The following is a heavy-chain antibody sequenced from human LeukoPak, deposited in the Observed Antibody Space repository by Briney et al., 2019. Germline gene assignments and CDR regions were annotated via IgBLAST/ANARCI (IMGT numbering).Heavy chain of an antibody. CDR1: ADSFSSHY. J-gene: IGHJ3*02. D-gene: IGHD4-17*01. Sequence: PSETLSLTCAVSADSFSSHYWTWIRQSPGTGLEWIGYISYIGNTNYNPSLKSRVTISIDTSKNQFSLKLRSVTAADTAVYYCARDLVPVTKGFDIWGQGTMVSVSS. V-gene: IGHV4-59*11. CDR2: ISYIGNT. CDR3: ARDLVPVTKGFDI.